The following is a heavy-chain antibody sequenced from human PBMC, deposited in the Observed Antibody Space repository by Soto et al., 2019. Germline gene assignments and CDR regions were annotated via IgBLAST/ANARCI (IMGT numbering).Heavy chain of an antibody. J-gene: IGHJ4*02. Sequence: GGSLRLSCSASGFTFSSYAMHWVRQAPGKGLEYVSAISSNGGSTYYADSVKGRFTISRDNSKNTLYLQMSSLRAEDTAVYYCVKDFIYSSSLGLLDYWGQGTLVTVSS. CDR3: VKDFIYSSSLGLLDY. V-gene: IGHV3-64D*08. D-gene: IGHD6-6*01. CDR2: ISSNGGST. CDR1: GFTFSSYA.